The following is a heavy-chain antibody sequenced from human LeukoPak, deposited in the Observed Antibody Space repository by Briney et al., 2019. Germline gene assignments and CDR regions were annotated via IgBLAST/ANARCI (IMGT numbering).Heavy chain of an antibody. CDR2: ISSGSSYI. D-gene: IGHD3-22*01. CDR3: ARDRNYYDSSGYLDY. J-gene: IGHJ4*02. CDR1: GFTFTSYS. V-gene: IGHV3-21*01. Sequence: GGSLRLSCAASGFTFTSYSMNWVRQAPGKGLEWVSSISSGSSYIYYADSVKGRFTISRDNSKNTLYLQMNSLRAEDTAVYYCARDRNYYDSSGYLDYWGQGTLVTVSS.